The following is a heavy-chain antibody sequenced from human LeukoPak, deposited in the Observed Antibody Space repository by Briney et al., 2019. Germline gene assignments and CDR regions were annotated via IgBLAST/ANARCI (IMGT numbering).Heavy chain of an antibody. CDR3: ATWGAIVAGNDY. CDR2: MHYSGST. J-gene: IGHJ4*02. Sequence: PSETLSLTCTVSGGSISSYYWSWIRQPPGKGLDWIGFMHYSGSTNYNPSLKSRVTISVDTSKNQFSLKLSSVTAADTAVYYCATWGAIVAGNDYWGQGTLVTVSS. V-gene: IGHV4-59*01. D-gene: IGHD6-19*01. CDR1: GGSISSYY.